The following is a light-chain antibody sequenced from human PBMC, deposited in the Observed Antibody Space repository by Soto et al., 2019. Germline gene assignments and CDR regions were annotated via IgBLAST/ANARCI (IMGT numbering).Light chain of an antibody. CDR1: QSVSRY. Sequence: EILLTQSPSTLSLSPGERATLSCRASQSVSRYLAWYQQKPGQAPRLLIYDASNRATGIPARFSGSGSGTDCTLTISRLEPEDFEVYYCQQYGSSRGTFGQGTKVDIK. CDR3: QQYGSSRGT. V-gene: IGKV3-20*01. CDR2: DAS. J-gene: IGKJ1*01.